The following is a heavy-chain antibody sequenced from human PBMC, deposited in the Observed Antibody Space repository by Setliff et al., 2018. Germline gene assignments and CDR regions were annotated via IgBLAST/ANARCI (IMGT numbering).Heavy chain of an antibody. D-gene: IGHD3-16*01. CDR1: GVSFSDYY. CDR2: INHSGTT. CDR3: ARVRVVQGYYEFDF. J-gene: IGHJ4*02. Sequence: SETLSLTCTVYGVSFSDYYWGWVRQSPGKGLDWIGEINHSGTTNYDPSLEGRISISVDTSKNQFSLRLSSVTAADTATYYCARVRVVQGYYEFDFWGPGTLVTSPQ. V-gene: IGHV4-34*10.